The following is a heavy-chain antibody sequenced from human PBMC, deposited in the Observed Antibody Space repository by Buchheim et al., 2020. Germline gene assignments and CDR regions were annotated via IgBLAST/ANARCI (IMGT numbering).Heavy chain of an antibody. V-gene: IGHV3-11*01. CDR3: ARDQIANSSSWYLPYYYYYYGMDV. CDR1: GFTFSDYY. CDR2: ISSSGSTI. Sequence: QVQLVESGGGLVKPGGSLRLSCAASGFTFSDYYMSWIRQAPGKGLEWVSYISSSGSTIYYADSVKGRFTISRDNAKNSLYLQMNGLRAEDTAVYYCARDQIANSSSWYLPYYYYYYGMDVWGQGTT. D-gene: IGHD6-13*01. J-gene: IGHJ6*02.